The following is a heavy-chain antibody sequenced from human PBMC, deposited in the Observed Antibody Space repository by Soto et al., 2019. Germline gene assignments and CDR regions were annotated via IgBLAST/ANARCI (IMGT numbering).Heavy chain of an antibody. CDR3: ARRNIVVVVADYPSWFDP. D-gene: IGHD2-15*01. J-gene: IGHJ5*02. CDR2: IYYSGST. V-gene: IGHV4-39*01. CDR1: GGSISSSSYY. Sequence: QLQLQESGPGLVKPSETLSLTCTVAGGSISSSSYYWGWIRQPPGKGLEWIGSIYYSGSTYYNPSLKSRVPISVDTYKNQFSMKLSSVTAADTAVYYCARRNIVVVVADYPSWFDPWCQGTLVTVSS.